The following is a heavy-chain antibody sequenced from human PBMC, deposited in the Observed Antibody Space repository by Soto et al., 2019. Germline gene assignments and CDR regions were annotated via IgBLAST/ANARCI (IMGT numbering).Heavy chain of an antibody. CDR2: IYYSGST. J-gene: IGHJ4*02. D-gene: IGHD2-15*01. CDR3: ARARGARYFDY. CDR1: GGSISSGDYY. V-gene: IGHV4-30-4*01. Sequence: QVQLQESGPGLVKPSQTLSLTCTVSGGSISSGDYYWSWIRQPPGKGLEWIGYIYYSGSTYYNPSLKRRVTISVDTSTTRFSLKLSSVTAADTAVYYCARARGARYFDYWGQGTLVTVSS.